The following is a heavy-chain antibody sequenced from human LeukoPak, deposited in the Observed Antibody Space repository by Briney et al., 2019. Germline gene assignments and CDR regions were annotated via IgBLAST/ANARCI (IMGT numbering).Heavy chain of an antibody. CDR3: ARDSPPNRWYFDL. CDR1: GYSISSGYY. D-gene: IGHD1-14*01. Sequence: SETLSLTCAVSGYSISSGYYWGWIRQPPGKGLEGIGSIYHSGSTYYNPSLKSRVTISVDTSKNQFSLKLSSVTAADTAVYYCARDSPPNRWYFDLWGRGTLVTVSS. CDR2: IYHSGST. J-gene: IGHJ2*01. V-gene: IGHV4-38-2*02.